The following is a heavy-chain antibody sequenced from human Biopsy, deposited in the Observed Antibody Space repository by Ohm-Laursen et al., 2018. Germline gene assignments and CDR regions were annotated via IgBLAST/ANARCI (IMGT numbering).Heavy chain of an antibody. CDR2: ISWDSGRI. CDR3: TKDLIPAGTDV. CDR1: GFTVNDHA. J-gene: IGHJ6*02. Sequence: SLRLSCSASGFTVNDHAVHWVRQPPGKGLEWVSGISWDSGRIGYADSVKGRFTVSRDNAKKSLYLEMNSLRPEDTAFFYCTKDLIPAGTDVWGQGTTVTVSS. V-gene: IGHV3-9*01.